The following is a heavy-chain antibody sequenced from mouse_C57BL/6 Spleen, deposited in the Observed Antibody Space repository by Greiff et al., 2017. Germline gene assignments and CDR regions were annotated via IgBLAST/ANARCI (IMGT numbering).Heavy chain of an antibody. V-gene: IGHV1-15*01. CDR2: LDPETGGT. CDR3: TRRGIYYDYSWFAY. Sequence: QVQLQQSGAELVRPGASVTLSCKASGYTFTDYEMHWVKQPPVHGLEWIGALDPETGGTAYNQKFKGKAILTADKSSSTAYMELRSLTSEDSAVYYCTRRGIYYDYSWFAYWGQGTLVNVSA. J-gene: IGHJ3*01. D-gene: IGHD2-4*01. CDR1: GYTFTDYE.